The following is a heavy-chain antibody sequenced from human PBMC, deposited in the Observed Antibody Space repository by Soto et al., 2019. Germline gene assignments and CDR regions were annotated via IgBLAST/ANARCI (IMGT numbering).Heavy chain of an antibody. D-gene: IGHD3-3*01. V-gene: IGHV3-33*01. CDR3: ARDSITIFGVVIARPMDV. CDR2: IWYDGSNK. J-gene: IGHJ6*02. Sequence: LRLSCAASGFTFSSYGMHWVRQAPGKGLEWVAVIWYDGSNKYYADSVKGRLTISRDNSKNTLYLQMNSLRAEDTAVYYCARDSITIFGVVIARPMDVWGQGTTVTVSS. CDR1: GFTFSSYG.